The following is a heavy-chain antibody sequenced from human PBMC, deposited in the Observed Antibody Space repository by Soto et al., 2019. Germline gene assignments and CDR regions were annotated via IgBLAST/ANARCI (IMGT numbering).Heavy chain of an antibody. CDR3: AQDRWAVRWGPGGDYYRMEG. J-gene: IGHJ6*01. CDR1: GFTFENYA. CDR2: ISGSGGTT. D-gene: IGHD3-16*01. V-gene: IGHV3-23*01. Sequence: GGSLRLSCVASGFTFENYAMSWVRQAPGKGLEWVSAISGSGGTTYYSDSVKGRFTISRDNSKNTVYLQMNDLRVADAAKYFCAQDRWAVRWGPGGDYYRMEGWGQGSRVSVAS.